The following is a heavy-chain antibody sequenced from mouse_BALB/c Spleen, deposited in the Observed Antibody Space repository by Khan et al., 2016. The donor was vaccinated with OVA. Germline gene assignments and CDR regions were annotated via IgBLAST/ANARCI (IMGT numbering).Heavy chain of an antibody. J-gene: IGHJ3*01. D-gene: IGHD2-1*01. CDR1: GYIFTSYW. CDR3: ARGSCYGNYFAY. CDR2: IYPGTGST. Sequence: QVQLQQSGGDLVRPGASVKLSCKTSGYIFTSYWIHWVKQRSGQGLEWIARIYPGTGSTYYNEKFKGKATLTADNSSSTAYMQLSSLKSEDSAVYVCARGSCYGNYFAYWGQGTLVTVSA. V-gene: IGHV1S132*01.